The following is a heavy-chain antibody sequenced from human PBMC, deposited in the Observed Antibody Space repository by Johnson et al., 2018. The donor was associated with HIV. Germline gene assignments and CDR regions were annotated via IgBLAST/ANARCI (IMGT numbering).Heavy chain of an antibody. CDR3: AKERSWAFDI. Sequence: VQLVESGGGLVQPGGSLRLSCVASGFTFHDYAMHWVRQAPGKGLEWVSGISWNSGSIGYADSVKGRFTISRDNAKNSLYLQMNSLRAEETAVYYCAKERSWAFDIWGQGTMVTVS. V-gene: IGHV3-9*01. J-gene: IGHJ3*02. CDR1: GFTFHDYA. D-gene: IGHD7-27*01. CDR2: ISWNSGSI.